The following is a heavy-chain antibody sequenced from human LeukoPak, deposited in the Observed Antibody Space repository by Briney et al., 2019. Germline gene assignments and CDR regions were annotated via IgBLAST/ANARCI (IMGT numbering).Heavy chain of an antibody. CDR3: ARPRRVATASKPVLSHKPYYFDY. Sequence: GASVKVSCKASGYTFTGYYMHWVRQAPGQGLEWMGWINPNSGGTNYAQKFQGRVTMTRDTSISTAYMELSRLRSDDTAVYYCARPRRVATASKPVLSHKPYYFDYWGQGTLVTVSS. CDR2: INPNSGGT. V-gene: IGHV1-2*02. CDR1: GYTFTGYY. D-gene: IGHD5-12*01. J-gene: IGHJ4*02.